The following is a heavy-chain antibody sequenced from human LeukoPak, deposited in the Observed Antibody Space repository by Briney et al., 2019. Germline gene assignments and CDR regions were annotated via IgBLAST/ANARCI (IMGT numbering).Heavy chain of an antibody. CDR2: ISAYNGNT. CDR3: ARDPRDYYDSSGSDY. J-gene: IGHJ4*02. D-gene: IGHD3-22*01. CDR1: GYTFTSYG. Sequence: ASVKVSCKASGYTFTSYGISWVRQAPGQGLEWMGWISAYNGNTNYAQKLQGRVTMTTDTSTSTAYMELRSLGSDDTAVYYCARDPRDYYDSSGSDYWGQGTLVTVSS. V-gene: IGHV1-18*01.